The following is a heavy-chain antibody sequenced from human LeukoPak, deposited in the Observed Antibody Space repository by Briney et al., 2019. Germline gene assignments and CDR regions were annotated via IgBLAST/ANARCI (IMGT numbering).Heavy chain of an antibody. D-gene: IGHD2-8*02. Sequence: SETLSLTCTVSGGSISSSSYYWGWIRQPPGKGLEWIGSIYYSGSTYYNPSLKSRVTISVDTSKNQFSLKLSSVTAADTAVYYCARVVLADGYFDYWGQGTLVTVSS. CDR2: IYYSGST. J-gene: IGHJ4*02. CDR3: ARVVLADGYFDY. V-gene: IGHV4-39*07. CDR1: GGSISSSSYY.